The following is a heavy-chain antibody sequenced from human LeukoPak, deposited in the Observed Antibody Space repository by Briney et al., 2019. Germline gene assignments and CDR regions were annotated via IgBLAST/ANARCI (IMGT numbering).Heavy chain of an antibody. CDR3: ARVVGLPGPFDP. Sequence: SETLSLTCTVSGGSISSYYWSWIRQPPGKGLEWIGYIYYSGSTNYNPSLKSRVTISVDTSKNQFSLKLSSVTAADTAVYYCARVVGLPGPFDPWGQGTLVTVSS. D-gene: IGHD5-18*01. CDR2: IYYSGST. V-gene: IGHV4-59*01. J-gene: IGHJ5*02. CDR1: GGSISSYY.